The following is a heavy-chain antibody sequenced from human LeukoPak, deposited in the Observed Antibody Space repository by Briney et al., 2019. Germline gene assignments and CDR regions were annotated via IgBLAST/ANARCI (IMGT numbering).Heavy chain of an antibody. D-gene: IGHD6-6*01. J-gene: IGHJ4*02. CDR2: IYYSGST. CDR1: GGSISSYY. CDR3: ARGEYSSATMDY. Sequence: SETLSLTCTVSGGSISSYYWSWIRQPPGKGLEWIGYIYYSGSTNYNPSLKSRVTISVDTSKNQFSLKLSSVTAADTAVYYCARGEYSSATMDYWGQGTLVTVSS. V-gene: IGHV4-59*08.